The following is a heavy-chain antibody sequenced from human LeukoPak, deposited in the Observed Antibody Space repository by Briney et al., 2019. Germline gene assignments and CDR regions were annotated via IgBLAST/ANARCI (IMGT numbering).Heavy chain of an antibody. J-gene: IGHJ3*02. V-gene: IGHV4-59*01. CDR3: ARARYYDFWSGSDAFDI. CDR1: GGSISSYY. D-gene: IGHD3-3*01. Sequence: SETLSLTCTVSGGSISSYYWSWIRQPPGKGLEWIGYIYYSGSINYNPSLKSRVTISVDTSKNQFSLKLSSVTAADTAVYYCARARYYDFWSGSDAFDIWGQGTMVTVSS. CDR2: IYYSGSI.